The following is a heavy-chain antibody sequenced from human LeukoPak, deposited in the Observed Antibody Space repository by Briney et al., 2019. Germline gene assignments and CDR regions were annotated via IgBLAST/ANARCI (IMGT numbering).Heavy chain of an antibody. J-gene: IGHJ6*02. CDR3: ARVMFDSSSWLYYYGMDV. Sequence: PSETLSFTGTVLGGSIRSYYWSWIRQPPGKGLNWRGYIYYIASTNYNPSLNSPVTISVDTSKNQFSLKLSSVAAAATAVYYCARVMFDSSSWLYYYGMDVWGQGTTVTVSS. V-gene: IGHV4-59*01. CDR1: GGSIRSYY. CDR2: IYYIAST. D-gene: IGHD6-13*01.